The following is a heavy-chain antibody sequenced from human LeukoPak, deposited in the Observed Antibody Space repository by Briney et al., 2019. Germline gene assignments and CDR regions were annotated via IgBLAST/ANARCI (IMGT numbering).Heavy chain of an antibody. CDR2: ISPNSGGT. D-gene: IGHD3-10*01. J-gene: IGHJ4*02. CDR1: GFTFSGYY. CDR3: AREPSGSGGYDY. Sequence: ASVKVSCKASGFTFSGYYMHWVRQAPGQGLEWMAWISPNSGGTNYVQKFQGRVTVTRDTSISSDYMEISGLTSDDTALYYCAREPSGSGGYDYWGQGTLVTVSS. V-gene: IGHV1-2*02.